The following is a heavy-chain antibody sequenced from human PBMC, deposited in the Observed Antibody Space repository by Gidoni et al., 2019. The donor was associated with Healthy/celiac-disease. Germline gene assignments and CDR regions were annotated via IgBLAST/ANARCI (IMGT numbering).Heavy chain of an antibody. Sequence: DGLEWIGEINHSGSTNYNPSLKSRVTISVDTSKNQFSLKLSSVTAADTAVYYCARGQLWFGEFLHRRLPYYFDYWGQGTLVTVSS. CDR3: ARGQLWFGEFLHRRLPYYFDY. D-gene: IGHD3-10*01. V-gene: IGHV4-34*01. CDR2: INHSGST. J-gene: IGHJ4*02.